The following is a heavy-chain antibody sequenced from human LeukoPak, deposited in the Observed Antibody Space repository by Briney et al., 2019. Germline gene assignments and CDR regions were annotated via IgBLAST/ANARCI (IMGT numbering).Heavy chain of an antibody. Sequence: PSETLSLTCTVSGGSISSYYWSWIRQPAGKGLEWIGRIYSSGSTNYNPSLKSRVTMSVDTSKNQFSLKPSSVTAADTAVYYCARSGMVTHAFDIWGQGTMVTVSS. D-gene: IGHD5-18*01. J-gene: IGHJ3*02. CDR3: ARSGMVTHAFDI. CDR2: IYSSGST. CDR1: GGSISSYY. V-gene: IGHV4-4*07.